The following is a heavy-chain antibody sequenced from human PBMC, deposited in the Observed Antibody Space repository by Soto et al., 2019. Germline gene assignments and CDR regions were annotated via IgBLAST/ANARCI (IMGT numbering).Heavy chain of an antibody. D-gene: IGHD2-15*01. Sequence: GGSLRLSCAASGFTFSSYGMHWVRQAPGKGLEWVAVIWYDGSNKYYADSVKGRFTISRDNSKNTLYLQMNSLRAEDTAVYYCARELVVAATRGYYYYGMDVWGQGTTVTVSS. J-gene: IGHJ6*02. CDR2: IWYDGSNK. CDR1: GFTFSSYG. CDR3: ARELVVAATRGYYYYGMDV. V-gene: IGHV3-33*01.